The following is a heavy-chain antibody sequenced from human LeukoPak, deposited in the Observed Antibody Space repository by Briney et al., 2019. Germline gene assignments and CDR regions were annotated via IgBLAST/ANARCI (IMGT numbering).Heavy chain of an antibody. V-gene: IGHV3-48*01. Sequence: PGGSLRLSCAVSGFPFSSYSMNWVRQAPGKGLEWVSYISASGSNIYYLDAVEGRFTVSRDNAMNSLFLQMDRPRAEDTAIYYCVRVKGTYFDFWGQGTLVTVSS. CDR1: GFPFSSYS. J-gene: IGHJ4*02. D-gene: IGHD1-1*01. CDR2: ISASGSNI. CDR3: VRVKGTYFDF.